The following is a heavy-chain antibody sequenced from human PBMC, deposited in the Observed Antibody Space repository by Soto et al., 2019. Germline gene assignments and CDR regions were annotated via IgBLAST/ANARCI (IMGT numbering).Heavy chain of an antibody. J-gene: IGHJ4*02. Sequence: GSLRLSCTVSGFAFNNYGINWVRQAPGKGLEWVSSISKSDYTYYSDSVKGRFTISRDNAKNSVSLQMNTLRVEDTAVYYCAREDSIIIPDVSDFWGQGTLVTVYS. V-gene: IGHV3-21*01. CDR2: ISKSDYT. D-gene: IGHD3-22*01. CDR1: GFAFNNYG. CDR3: AREDSIIIPDVSDF.